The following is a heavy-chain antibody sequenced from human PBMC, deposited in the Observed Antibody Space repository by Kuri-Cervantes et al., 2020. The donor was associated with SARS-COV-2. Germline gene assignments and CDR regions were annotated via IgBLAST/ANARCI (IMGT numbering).Heavy chain of an antibody. CDR2: IIPIFGTA. V-gene: IGHV1-69*13. J-gene: IGHJ3*02. D-gene: IGHD2-15*01. CDR3: AREGGSRYHDAFDI. Sequence: SVKVSCKASGGTFSSYAISWVRQAPGQGLEWMGRIIPIFGTANYAQKFQGRVTITADESTSTAYMELSSLRSEDTAVYYCAREGGSRYHDAFDIWGQGTMVTVSS. CDR1: GGTFSSYA.